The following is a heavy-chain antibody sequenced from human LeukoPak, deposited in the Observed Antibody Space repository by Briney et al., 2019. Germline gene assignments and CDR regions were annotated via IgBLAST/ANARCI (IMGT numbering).Heavy chain of an antibody. V-gene: IGHV3-30-3*01. CDR3: ARAGLYSGSGLDY. Sequence: GRSLRLSCAASGFTFSSYAMHWVRQAPGKGLEWVAVISYDGSNKYYADSVKGRFTISRDNSKNTLYLQMNSLRAKDTSVYYCARAGLYSGSGLDYWGQGILVTVSS. CDR2: ISYDGSNK. D-gene: IGHD5-12*01. J-gene: IGHJ4*02. CDR1: GFTFSSYA.